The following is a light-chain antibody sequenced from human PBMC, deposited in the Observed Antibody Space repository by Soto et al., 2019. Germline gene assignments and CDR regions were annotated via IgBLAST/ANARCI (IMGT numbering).Light chain of an antibody. CDR3: SSYTSSSTPYV. CDR2: EVS. J-gene: IGLJ1*01. V-gene: IGLV2-14*01. CDR1: SSDVGGYNY. Sequence: QSALTQPASVSGSPGQSITISCTGTSSDVGGYNYVSWYQQHQGKAPNLMIYEVSNRPSGVSNRLSGSKSGNTASLTISGLQAEDEADYYCSSYTSSSTPYVFGTGTQLTVL.